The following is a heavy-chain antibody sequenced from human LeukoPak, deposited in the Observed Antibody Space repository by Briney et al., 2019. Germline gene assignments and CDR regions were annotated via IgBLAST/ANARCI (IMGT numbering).Heavy chain of an antibody. CDR3: ARRRYYDSTGYNPTYYFDY. CDR1: GDSLLCYY. D-gene: IGHD3-22*01. Sequence: PSETLSLTCTVSGDSLLCYYWSWIRQPPGKGLEWIGYIYNTLDTTYNPSLESRVTISLDMSNKQFSLRLSSVTAADTAVYYCARRRYYDSTGYNPTYYFDYWGQGILVTVSS. CDR2: IYNTLDT. V-gene: IGHV4-59*01. J-gene: IGHJ4*02.